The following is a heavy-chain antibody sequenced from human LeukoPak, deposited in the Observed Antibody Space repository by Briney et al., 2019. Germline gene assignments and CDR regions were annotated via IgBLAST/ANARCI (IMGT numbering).Heavy chain of an antibody. V-gene: IGHV3-33*01. CDR1: GFTFSTYA. J-gene: IGHJ4*02. Sequence: PVGSLRLSCAAPGFTFSTYATHWVRQAPRKGVEWVAVIWSDGNNKYYPDSVKGRFTISRDSSNNTLYLQTNSLRAEDTAMYYCARDRTMGDISAWPRGPEYWGQGTLVSVSS. D-gene: IGHD6-19*01. CDR2: IWSDGNNK. CDR3: ARDRTMGDISAWPRGPEY.